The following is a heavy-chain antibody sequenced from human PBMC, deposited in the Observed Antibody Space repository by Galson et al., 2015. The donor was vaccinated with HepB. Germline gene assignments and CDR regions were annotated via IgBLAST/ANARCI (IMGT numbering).Heavy chain of an antibody. Sequence: SLRLSCAASGFTFSDYYMSWIRQAPGKGLEWVSYISSSGSTIYYADSVKGRFTISRDNAKNSLYLQMNSLRAEDTAVYYCARYPRTTVTTLAPRLDYWGQGTLVTVSS. CDR3: ARYPRTTVTTLAPRLDY. D-gene: IGHD4-17*01. V-gene: IGHV3-11*01. J-gene: IGHJ4*02. CDR2: ISSSGSTI. CDR1: GFTFSDYY.